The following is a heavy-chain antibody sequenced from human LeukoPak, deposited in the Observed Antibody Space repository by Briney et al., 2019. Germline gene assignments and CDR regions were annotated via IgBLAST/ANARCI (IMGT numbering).Heavy chain of an antibody. CDR1: GYTFTSYY. V-gene: IGHV1-2*02. CDR2: ISPNSGGT. J-gene: IGHJ1*01. Sequence: ASVKVSCKASGYTFTSYYMHWVRQAPGQGLEWMGWISPNSGGTNYAQKLQGRVTMTRDTSISTAYMELSRLRSDDTAVYYCARGGDPYYDILTGYPHWGQGTLVTVSS. D-gene: IGHD3-9*01. CDR3: ARGGDPYYDILTGYPH.